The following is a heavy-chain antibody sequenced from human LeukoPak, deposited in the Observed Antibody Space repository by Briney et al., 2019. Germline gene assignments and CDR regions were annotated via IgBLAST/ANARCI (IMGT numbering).Heavy chain of an antibody. CDR3: ARDVGGSYEGSDY. V-gene: IGHV3-66*02. D-gene: IGHD1-26*01. Sequence: ETGGSLGLSCAASGFTVSSNYMSWVRQAPGKGLEWVSVIYSGGSTYYADSVKGRFTISRDNSKNTLYLQMNSLRAEDTAVYYCARDVGGSYEGSDYWGQGTLVTVSS. CDR2: IYSGGST. CDR1: GFTVSSNY. J-gene: IGHJ4*02.